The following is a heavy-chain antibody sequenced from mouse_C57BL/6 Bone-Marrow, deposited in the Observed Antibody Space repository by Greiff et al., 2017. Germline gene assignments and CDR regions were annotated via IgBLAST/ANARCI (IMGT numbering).Heavy chain of an antibody. D-gene: IGHD2-4*01. CDR1: GFTFSSYA. J-gene: IGHJ2*01. Sequence: DVMLVESGGGLVKPGGSLKLSCGASGFTFSSYAMSWVRQTPEKRLEWVATISDGGSYTYYPDNVKGRFTISRDNAKNNLYLQMSHLKSEDTAMYYCARGDYEGYWGQGTTLTVSS. V-gene: IGHV5-4*03. CDR2: ISDGGSYT. CDR3: ARGDYEGY.